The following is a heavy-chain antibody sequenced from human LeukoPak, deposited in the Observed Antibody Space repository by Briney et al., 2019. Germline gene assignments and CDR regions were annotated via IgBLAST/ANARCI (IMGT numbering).Heavy chain of an antibody. CDR3: AREIPLGTTTLDL. CDR2: IKDDGSVT. CDR1: GFTFSSYW. V-gene: IGHV3-7*01. Sequence: GGSLRLSCAASGFTFSSYWMSWVRLAPGKGLEWVANIKDDGSVTYYVGSVRGHFTISRDNAKNSLYLQMNSLRVEDTAVYYCAREIPLGTTTLDLWGQGTLVTVSS. D-gene: IGHD1-7*01. J-gene: IGHJ4*02.